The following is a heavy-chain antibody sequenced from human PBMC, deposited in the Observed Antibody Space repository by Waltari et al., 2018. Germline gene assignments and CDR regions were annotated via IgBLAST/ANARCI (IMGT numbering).Heavy chain of an antibody. D-gene: IGHD4-17*01. V-gene: IGHV3-30*02. CDR3: AKDLDPPTTVTGPMDV. J-gene: IGHJ6*03. CDR2: IRDEGSNK. CDR1: GFTFSSYG. Sequence: QVQLVESGGGVVQPGGSLRLSCAASGFTFSSYGMHWVRQAPGRGLEWVAFIRDEGSNKYYGDSVKGRFTISRDNSKNTLYLQMNSLRAEDTAVYYCAKDLDPPTTVTGPMDVWGKGTTVTGSS.